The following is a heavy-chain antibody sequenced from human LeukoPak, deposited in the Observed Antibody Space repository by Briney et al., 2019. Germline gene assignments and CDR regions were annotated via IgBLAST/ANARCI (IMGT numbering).Heavy chain of an antibody. D-gene: IGHD6-6*01. CDR1: GFTFSSYS. V-gene: IGHV3-21*01. CDR3: ARDLLGVEARHGPDAFDI. Sequence: GGSLRLSCAASGFTFSSYSMNWVRQAPGKGLEWVSSISSSSSYIYYADSVKGRFTISRDNAKNSLYLQMNSLRAEDTAVYYCARDLLGVEARHGPDAFDIWGQGTMVTVSS. CDR2: ISSSSSYI. J-gene: IGHJ3*02.